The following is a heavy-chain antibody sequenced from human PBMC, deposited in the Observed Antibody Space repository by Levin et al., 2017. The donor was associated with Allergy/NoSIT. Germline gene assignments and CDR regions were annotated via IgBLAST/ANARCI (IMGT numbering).Heavy chain of an antibody. CDR2: IYYTGST. CDR3: ARHVEMATFWAFDI. Sequence: PSQTLSLTCTVSGGSISSYYWSWIRQPPGKGLEWIGYIYYTGSTNYNPSLRSRVTISVDTSKNPVSLKLSSVTAADTAMYYCARHVEMATFWAFDIWGQGTMVTVSS. D-gene: IGHD5-24*01. J-gene: IGHJ3*02. V-gene: IGHV4-59*01. CDR1: GGSISSYY.